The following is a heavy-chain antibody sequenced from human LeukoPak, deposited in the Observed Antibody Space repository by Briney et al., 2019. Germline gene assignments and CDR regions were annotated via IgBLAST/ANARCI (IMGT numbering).Heavy chain of an antibody. J-gene: IGHJ3*02. CDR2: IYSGGST. CDR1: GFTVSSNY. V-gene: IGHV3-66*04. CDR3: ARRDGYNFGGAFDI. Sequence: AGGSLRLSCAASGFTVSSNYMSWVRQAPGKGLECVSVIYSGGSTYYADSVKGRFTISRDNSKNTLYLQMNSLRAEDTAVYYCARRDGYNFGGAFDIWGQGTMVTVSS. D-gene: IGHD5-24*01.